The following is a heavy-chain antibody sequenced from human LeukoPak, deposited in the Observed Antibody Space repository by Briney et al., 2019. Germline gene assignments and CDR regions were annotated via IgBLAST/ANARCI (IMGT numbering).Heavy chain of an antibody. Sequence: SETLSLTCTVSGGSISRYYWSWIRQPPGKGLEWIGYIYYSGSTNYNPSLKSRVTISVDTSKNQFSLKLSSVTAADTAVYYCARGGIAVAGKYFQHWGQGTLVTVSS. CDR1: GGSISRYY. J-gene: IGHJ1*01. D-gene: IGHD6-19*01. V-gene: IGHV4-59*01. CDR3: ARGGIAVAGKYFQH. CDR2: IYYSGST.